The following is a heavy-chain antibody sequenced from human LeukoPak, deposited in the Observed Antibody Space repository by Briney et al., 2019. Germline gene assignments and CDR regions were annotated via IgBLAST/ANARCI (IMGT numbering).Heavy chain of an antibody. Sequence: GGSLRLSCAASGFTFSSYTMNWVRQASGKGLEWVSYISGSSSTIYYAGSVKGRFTISRDNAKNSVYLQMNSLRDEDTAVYYCARDHYSRNDHWGQGTLVTVSS. CDR3: ARDHYSRNDH. CDR2: ISGSSSTI. CDR1: GFTFSSYT. J-gene: IGHJ4*02. D-gene: IGHD6-13*01. V-gene: IGHV3-48*02.